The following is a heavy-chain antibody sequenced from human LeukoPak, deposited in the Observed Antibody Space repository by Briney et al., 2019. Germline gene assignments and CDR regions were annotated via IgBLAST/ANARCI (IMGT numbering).Heavy chain of an antibody. D-gene: IGHD3-10*01. CDR1: GFTFSSYA. CDR3: XXXXXXXXXXXXTYPKWFRELXSXXXXXXXXXI. CDR2: ISGSGGST. Sequence: PGGSLRLSCAASGFTFSSYAMSWVRQAPGKGLEWVSAISGSGGSTYYADSVKGRFTISRDNSKNTLYLQMNSLRAEDTAVYYXXXXXXXXXXXXXTYPKWFRELXSXXXXXXXXXIXGXGXXVXXS. J-gene: IGHJ3*02. V-gene: IGHV3-23*01.